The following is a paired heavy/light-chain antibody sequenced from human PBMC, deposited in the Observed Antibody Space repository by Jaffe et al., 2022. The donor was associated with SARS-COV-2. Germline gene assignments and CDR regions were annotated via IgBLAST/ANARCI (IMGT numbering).Heavy chain of an antibody. V-gene: IGHV4-4*07. Sequence: QVQLQESGPGLVKPSETLSLTCTVSGGSISNFYWSWIRQPAGRGLEWIGRIYTSGTTNYNPSLKSRVTMSVDTSKNQFSLKLKSVTAADTGLYYCAREGGPAADYAMDVWGQGTTVTVSS. CDR2: IYTSGTT. CDR3: AREGGPAADYAMDV. D-gene: IGHD2-2*01. J-gene: IGHJ6*02. CDR1: GGSISNFY.
Light chain of an antibody. CDR1: QGIRND. J-gene: IGKJ2*01. CDR3: LQHNIYPYT. V-gene: IGKV1-17*01. CDR2: AAS. Sequence: DIQMTQSPSSLSASVGDRVTITCRASQGIRNDLGWYQQKPGKAPKRLIYAASSLQSGVPSRFSGSGSGTEFTLTISSLQPEDFATYYCLQHNIYPYTFGQGTQLEVK.